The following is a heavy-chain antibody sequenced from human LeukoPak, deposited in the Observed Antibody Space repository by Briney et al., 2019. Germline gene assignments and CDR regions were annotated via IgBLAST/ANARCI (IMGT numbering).Heavy chain of an antibody. CDR1: GYTFTSYG. CDR3: ARGSSLYYYGSGL. J-gene: IGHJ4*02. CDR2: ISAYNGNT. Sequence: ASVKVSCKASGYTFTSYGISWVRQAPGQGLEWMGWISAYNGNTNYAQKFQGRVTMTRNTSISTAYMELSSLRSEDTAVYYCARGSSLYYYGSGLWGQGTLVTVSP. D-gene: IGHD3-10*01. V-gene: IGHV1-18*01.